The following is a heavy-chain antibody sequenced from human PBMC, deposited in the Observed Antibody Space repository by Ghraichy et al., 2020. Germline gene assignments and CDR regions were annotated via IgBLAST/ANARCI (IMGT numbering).Heavy chain of an antibody. V-gene: IGHV3-11*01. Sequence: GGSLRLSCAGSGFTFSDYYMSWIRQAPGKGLEWVAYIGSSGYTIHYADSVKGRFTISRDNANNLLYLQMDSLRADDTAVYYCANTYYFDSGSSNWFDPWGQGTLVTVSS. D-gene: IGHD3-10*01. CDR3: ANTYYFDSGSSNWFDP. CDR1: GFTFSDYY. J-gene: IGHJ5*02. CDR2: IGSSGYTI.